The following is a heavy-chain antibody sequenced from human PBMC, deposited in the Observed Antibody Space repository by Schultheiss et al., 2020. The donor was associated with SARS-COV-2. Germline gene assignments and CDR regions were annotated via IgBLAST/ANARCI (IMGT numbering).Heavy chain of an antibody. CDR3: AKGALRFLEWLPRDYGVDV. D-gene: IGHD3-3*01. CDR2: ISWNSGTV. J-gene: IGHJ6*02. V-gene: IGHV3-9*01. CDR1: GFTFDDYA. Sequence: GGSLRLSCAASGFTFDDYAMYWVRQAPGKGLEWVSGISWNSGTVGYADSVEGRFTISRDNAKNSLYLQINSLRAEDTALYYCAKGALRFLEWLPRDYGVDVWGQGTTVTVSS.